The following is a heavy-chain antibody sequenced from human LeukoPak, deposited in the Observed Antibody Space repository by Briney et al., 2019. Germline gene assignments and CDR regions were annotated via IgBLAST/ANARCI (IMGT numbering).Heavy chain of an antibody. CDR3: ARVALCEQWLGTFDY. J-gene: IGHJ4*02. CDR2: INSDGSST. CDR1: GFTFSSYW. Sequence: GGSLRLSCAASGFTFSSYWMHWVRQAPGKGLVWVSRINSDGSSTSYADSVKGRFTISRDNAKNTLYLQMNSLRAEDTAVYYCARVALCEQWLGTFDYWGQGTLVTVSS. V-gene: IGHV3-74*01. D-gene: IGHD6-19*01.